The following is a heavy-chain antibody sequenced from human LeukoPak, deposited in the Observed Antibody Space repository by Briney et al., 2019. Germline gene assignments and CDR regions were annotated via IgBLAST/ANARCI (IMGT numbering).Heavy chain of an antibody. D-gene: IGHD3-22*01. Sequence: GGSLRLSCAASGFTFSSYGMSWVRQAPGKGLDWVSAISGSGGSTYYADSVKGRFTISRDNSKNPLYLQMNSLRAEDTAIYYCAKMLLNYFDTSGGAFDIWGQGTMVTVSS. CDR1: GFTFSSYG. V-gene: IGHV3-23*01. CDR2: ISGSGGST. J-gene: IGHJ3*02. CDR3: AKMLLNYFDTSGGAFDI.